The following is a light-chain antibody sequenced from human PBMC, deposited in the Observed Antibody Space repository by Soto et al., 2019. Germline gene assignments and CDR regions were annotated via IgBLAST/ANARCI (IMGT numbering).Light chain of an antibody. Sequence: ENVLTQSPGTLSLSPGERATLSCRASQSVSGNYLAWYQHKPGQAPRLLIYGASSRATGIADRFSGSGSGTDFSLNISRLGPEDFAVYYCHQYGSSPLPGGSPLPFGGGTKVEIK. CDR3: HQYGSSPLPGGSPLP. J-gene: IGKJ4*01. CDR1: QSVSGNY. V-gene: IGKV3-20*01. CDR2: GAS.